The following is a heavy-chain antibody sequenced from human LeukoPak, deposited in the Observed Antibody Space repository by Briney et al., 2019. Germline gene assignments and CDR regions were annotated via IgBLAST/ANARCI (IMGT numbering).Heavy chain of an antibody. V-gene: IGHV3-9*01. CDR2: ISWNSGSI. CDR3: AKDMRDFDY. J-gene: IGHJ4*02. Sequence: GRSLRLSCAASGFTFDDYAMHWVRQAPGKGLEWVSGISWNSGSIGYADSVKGRFTISRDNAKNSLYLQMNSLRAEDTALYYCAKDMRDFDYWGQGTLVTVSS. CDR1: GFTFDDYA.